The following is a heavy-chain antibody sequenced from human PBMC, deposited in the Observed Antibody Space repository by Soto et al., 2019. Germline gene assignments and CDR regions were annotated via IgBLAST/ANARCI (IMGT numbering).Heavy chain of an antibody. V-gene: IGHV1-69*01. CDR1: GGTFGSYA. Sequence: QVQLVQSGAEVKKPGSSVKVSCKASGGTFGSYAISWVRQAPGQGLEWMGGIIPIPGTANYAQKFQGRVTIAAEESTGTAYMELSSLRSEDTAVYYCARSQGSSTSLEIYYYYYYGMDVWGQGTTVTVSS. J-gene: IGHJ6*02. D-gene: IGHD2-2*01. CDR2: IIPIPGTA. CDR3: ARSQGSSTSLEIYYYYYYGMDV.